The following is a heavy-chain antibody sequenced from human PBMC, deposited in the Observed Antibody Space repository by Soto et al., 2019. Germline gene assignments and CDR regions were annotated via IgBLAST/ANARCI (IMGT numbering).Heavy chain of an antibody. Sequence: GGSLRLSCAASGFTFSRFELHWVRQAPGKGLEWISYISSSGSTAYYASSVEGRFTISRDNANNSVYLQMDGLRAEDTALYYCTRAAWFPYLSFYWGQGALVTVSS. CDR3: TRAAWFPYLSFY. V-gene: IGHV3-48*03. CDR2: ISSSGSTA. CDR1: GFTFSRFE. D-gene: IGHD3-10*01. J-gene: IGHJ4*02.